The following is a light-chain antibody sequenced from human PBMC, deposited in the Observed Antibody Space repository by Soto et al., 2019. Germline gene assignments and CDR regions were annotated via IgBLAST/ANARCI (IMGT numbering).Light chain of an antibody. CDR2: GAS. V-gene: IGKV3-15*01. CDR1: QNVRNN. Sequence: EIVMTQSPATLCVSPGERATLSCRASQNVRNNLAWYQQKPGQAPRLLIYGASTRATGIPARFSGGGSGTEFTLTISSLQSEDFALYSCQQYNDWPRSTFGGGTKVEIK. J-gene: IGKJ4*01. CDR3: QQYNDWPRST.